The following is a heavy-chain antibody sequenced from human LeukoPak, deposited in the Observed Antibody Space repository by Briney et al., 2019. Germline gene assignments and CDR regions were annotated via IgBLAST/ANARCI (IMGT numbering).Heavy chain of an antibody. V-gene: IGHV3-43*02. Sequence: GGSLRLSCAASGFTFDDYAMHWVRQAPGKGLEWVSLISGDGGSTYYADSVKGRFTISRGNSKNSLYLQMNSLRTEDTALYYCAKAGPRMATIKVFGYWGQGTLVTVSS. CDR1: GFTFDDYA. J-gene: IGHJ4*02. D-gene: IGHD5-24*01. CDR3: AKAGPRMATIKVFGY. CDR2: ISGDGGST.